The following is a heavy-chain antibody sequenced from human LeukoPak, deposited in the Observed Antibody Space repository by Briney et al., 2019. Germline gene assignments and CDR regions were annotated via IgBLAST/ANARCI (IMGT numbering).Heavy chain of an antibody. V-gene: IGHV4-61*02. D-gene: IGHD3-22*01. J-gene: IGHJ4*02. CDR1: GGSISSGTYY. CDR2: IYTSGST. Sequence: SETLSLTCTVSGGSISSGTYYWSWIRQPAGKGLEWIGRIYTSGSTNYNPSLKSRITISVDTSKNQFSLKLSSVTAADTAVYYCARQGWGYSSVRKYYFDYWGQGTLVTVSS. CDR3: ARQGWGYSSVRKYYFDY.